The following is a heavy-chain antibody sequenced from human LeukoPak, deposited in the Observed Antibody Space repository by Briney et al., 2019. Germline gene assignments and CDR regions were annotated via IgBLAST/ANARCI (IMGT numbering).Heavy chain of an antibody. D-gene: IGHD3-22*01. J-gene: IGHJ3*02. Sequence: ALLKVSCKTSGYPFTGYYMHGVPEAHGQGIYWFPWINPNSGGTNYAQRFQGRVTMTRDTSMSTAYMELSRLRSDDSAVYYCARYFYDSSGSSSDAFDIWGQGTMVTVSS. V-gene: IGHV1-2*02. CDR2: INPNSGGT. CDR3: ARYFYDSSGSSSDAFDI. CDR1: GYPFTGYY.